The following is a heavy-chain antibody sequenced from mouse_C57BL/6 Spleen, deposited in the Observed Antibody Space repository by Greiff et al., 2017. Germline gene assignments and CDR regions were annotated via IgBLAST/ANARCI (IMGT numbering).Heavy chain of an antibody. V-gene: IGHV2-5*01. CDR2: IWRGGST. Sequence: VQLQQSGPGLVQPSQSLSITCTASGFSFTSYGVPWVRQSPGKGLEWLGVIWRGGSTDYNTAIMSRLSITEDNSKSQVFFQMNSLQADDTAIYYCAKNDDYAMDYWGQGTSVTVSS. D-gene: IGHD2-3*01. J-gene: IGHJ4*01. CDR1: GFSFTSYG. CDR3: AKNDDYAMDY.